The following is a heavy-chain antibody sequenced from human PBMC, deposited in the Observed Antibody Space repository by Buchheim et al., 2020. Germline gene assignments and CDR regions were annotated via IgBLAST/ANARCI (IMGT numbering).Heavy chain of an antibody. V-gene: IGHV3-74*01. CDR1: GFTFSSYW. D-gene: IGHD1-14*01. CDR2: IRGDGGVT. J-gene: IGHJ4*02. CDR3: ARANPADFDY. Sequence: EVQLVESGGGLIQPGGSLRLSCAASGFTFSSYWMHWVRQAPGKGLVWVSRIRGDGGVTNYADSVRGRFTISRDNAKNTLYLQTNSLRDEDTAVYYCARANPADFDYWGQGAL.